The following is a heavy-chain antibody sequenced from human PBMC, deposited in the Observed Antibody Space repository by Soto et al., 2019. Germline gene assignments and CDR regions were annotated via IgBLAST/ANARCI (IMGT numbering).Heavy chain of an antibody. CDR1: GDTFSTYT. J-gene: IGHJ1*01. D-gene: IGHD2-2*01. V-gene: IGHV1-69*05. CDR3: ARGDIVVVPAGGGQEYFQH. Sequence: ASVKVSCKASGDTFSTYTITWMRQAPGQGLEWMGGIIPRSATSNYAQKFQGRVTMTRDTSTSTVYMELSSLRSEDTAVYYCARGDIVVVPAGGGQEYFQHWGQGTLVTVSS. CDR2: IIPRSATS.